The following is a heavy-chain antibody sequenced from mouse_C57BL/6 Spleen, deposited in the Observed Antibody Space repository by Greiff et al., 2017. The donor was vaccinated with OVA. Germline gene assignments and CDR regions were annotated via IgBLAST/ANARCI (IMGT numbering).Heavy chain of an antibody. CDR3: VKEGGIDRCYFDY. CDR2: IHPNSGSP. Sequence: QVQLQQPGAELVKPGASVKLSCKASGYTFTSYWMNWVKQRHGKGLEWIGMIHPNSGSPNYNEKFKSKATLNVDKSSSTAYMQLSSLTSEDSEVYSCVKEGGIDRCYFDYWGQGTTRTVSS. V-gene: IGHV1-64*01. CDR1: GYTFTSYW. J-gene: IGHJ2*01.